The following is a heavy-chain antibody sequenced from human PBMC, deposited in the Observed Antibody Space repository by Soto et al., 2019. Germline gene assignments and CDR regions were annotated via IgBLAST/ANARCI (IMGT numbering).Heavy chain of an antibody. Sequence: GESLKISCKGSGYSFTSYWIGWVRQMPGKGLEWMGIIYPGDSDTRYSPSFQGQVTISADKSISTAYLQWSSLKASDTAMYYCARRGSTDYDFWSGYRYYFDDWGQGTLVTVSS. CDR1: GYSFTSYW. D-gene: IGHD3-3*01. CDR2: IYPGDSDT. CDR3: ARRGSTDYDFWSGYRYYFDD. V-gene: IGHV5-51*01. J-gene: IGHJ4*02.